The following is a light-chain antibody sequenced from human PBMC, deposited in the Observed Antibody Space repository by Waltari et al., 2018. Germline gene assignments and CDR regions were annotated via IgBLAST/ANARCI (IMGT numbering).Light chain of an antibody. CDR3: CSYAGSYTL. Sequence: QSALTQPRSVSGSPGQSVTISCPGTSNDIGSNNFVSWYQYHPGKVPKLMIHDINERPSGVPDRFSGSKSGNTASLTISGLQADDEADYYCCSYAGSYTLFGGGTKLTVL. J-gene: IGLJ2*01. CDR2: DIN. V-gene: IGLV2-11*01. CDR1: SNDIGSNNF.